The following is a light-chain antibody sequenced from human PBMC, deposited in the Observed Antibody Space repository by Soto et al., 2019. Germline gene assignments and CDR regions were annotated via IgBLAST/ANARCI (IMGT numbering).Light chain of an antibody. CDR1: QSISSSF. CDR3: QQYDNSLIT. J-gene: IGKJ5*01. Sequence: EIEFTQSPGILSLSPGERASLFCGASQSISSSFLAWYQQKPGQAPRLLIYGASSRATGIPDRFSGTGSETDFTLTSSRLEPDEFAVYYCQQYDNSLITFGQGTRLEIK. CDR2: GAS. V-gene: IGKV3-20*01.